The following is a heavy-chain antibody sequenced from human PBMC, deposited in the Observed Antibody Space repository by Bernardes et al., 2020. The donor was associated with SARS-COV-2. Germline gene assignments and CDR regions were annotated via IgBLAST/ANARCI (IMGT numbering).Heavy chain of an antibody. CDR3: ARGGYSSGWYPMDY. V-gene: IGHV6-1*01. CDR2: TYYRSKWYN. D-gene: IGHD6-19*01. J-gene: IGHJ4*02. Sequence: PTPSLTPAISRDSPSSNSAAWTLLRQSPTRGLAWLGRTYYRSKWYNDYAVSVKSRITINPDTSKNQFSLQLNSVTPEDTAVYYCARGGYSSGWYPMDYWGQGTLVTVSS. CDR1: RDSPSSNSAA.